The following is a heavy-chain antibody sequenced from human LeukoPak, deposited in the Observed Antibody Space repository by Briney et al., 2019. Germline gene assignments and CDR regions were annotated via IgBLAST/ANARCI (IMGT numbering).Heavy chain of an antibody. D-gene: IGHD2-2*01. CDR1: GFTFSTYN. CDR3: ARDSSDIVVVYGFDY. V-gene: IGHV3-30-3*01. Sequence: GGSLRLSCAASGFTFSTYNMHWVRQAPGKGLEWVAVMSYDGSNKYHADSVKGRFTISRDNSKNTLYLQMSSLRAEDTAVYYCARDSSDIVVVYGFDYWGQGTLVTVSS. J-gene: IGHJ4*02. CDR2: MSYDGSNK.